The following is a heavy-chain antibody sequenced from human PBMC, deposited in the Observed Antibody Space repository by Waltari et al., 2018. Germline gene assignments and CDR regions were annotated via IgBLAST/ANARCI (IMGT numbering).Heavy chain of an antibody. CDR3: AKDEGNRIAPTFGMDA. J-gene: IGHJ6*02. CDR2: MSGSGLI. V-gene: IGHV3-23*01. CDR1: GFTLTSYT. Sequence: EFQLLEAGGGLAQPGGSLRLSCAASGFTLTSYTVNWVRQAPGKGLGGVSLMSGSGLIEYGDSVKGRFTISRDNAKNTLYLEMNRLRVEDTAVYFCAKDEGNRIAPTFGMDAWGHGTTVLVS. D-gene: IGHD3-16*01.